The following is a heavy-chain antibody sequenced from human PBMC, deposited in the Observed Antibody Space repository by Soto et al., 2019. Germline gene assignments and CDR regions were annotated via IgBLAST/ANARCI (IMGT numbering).Heavy chain of an antibody. V-gene: IGHV1-46*01. CDR3: AREARDYYGMDV. J-gene: IGHJ6*02. CDR2: FNPFTGST. CDR1: GYTFTTDY. Sequence: QVQLVQSGAEVKRPGASVKISCKASGYTFTTDYMHWLRQAPGQGLEWVGVFNPFTGSTTYAQRFQGRVTMTRDTSTSTMYVELSSLRSEDTAVYYCAREARDYYGMDVWGQGTTVTVSS.